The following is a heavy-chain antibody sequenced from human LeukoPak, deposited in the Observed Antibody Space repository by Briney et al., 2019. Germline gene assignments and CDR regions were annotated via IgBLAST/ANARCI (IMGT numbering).Heavy chain of an antibody. D-gene: IGHD2-15*01. CDR3: ARGSSFDGYCSAGACDAGYYDS. CDR1: GESFSAYF. Sequence: PSETLSLTCAVYGESFSAYFWNWIRQAPGKPLEYIGEINHRGSSHYNPSLKTRVTLSVDTSKNQFSLKLTSVTAADTAVYFCARGSSFDGYCSAGACDAGYYDSWSQGTPVTVSS. CDR2: INHRGSS. J-gene: IGHJ4*02. V-gene: IGHV4-34*01.